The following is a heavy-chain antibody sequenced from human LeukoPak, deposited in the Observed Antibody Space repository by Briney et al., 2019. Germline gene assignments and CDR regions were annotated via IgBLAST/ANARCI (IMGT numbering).Heavy chain of an antibody. V-gene: IGHV3-30-3*01. CDR2: ISYDGSNK. CDR3: ARDRAVVPAAIGVY. J-gene: IGHJ4*02. D-gene: IGHD2-2*02. Sequence: TGRSLRLSCAASGFTFSSYAMHWVRQAPGKGLEWVAVISYDGSNKYYADSVKGRFTISRDNSKNTLYLQMNSLRAEDTAVYYCARDRAVVPAAIGVYWGQGTLVTVSS. CDR1: GFTFSSYA.